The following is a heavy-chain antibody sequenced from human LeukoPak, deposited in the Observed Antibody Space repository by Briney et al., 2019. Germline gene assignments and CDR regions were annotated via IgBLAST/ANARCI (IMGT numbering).Heavy chain of an antibody. CDR1: GYIFTGYY. Sequence: ASVKVSCKASGYIFTGYYMHWVRQAPGQGLEWMGWINPNSGDTNYAQKFQGRVTMTRDTSISTAYMELSRLRSDDTAVYYCARDPHCSGGSCYPDAFDIWGQGTMVTVSS. D-gene: IGHD2-15*01. J-gene: IGHJ3*02. CDR2: INPNSGDT. CDR3: ARDPHCSGGSCYPDAFDI. V-gene: IGHV1-2*02.